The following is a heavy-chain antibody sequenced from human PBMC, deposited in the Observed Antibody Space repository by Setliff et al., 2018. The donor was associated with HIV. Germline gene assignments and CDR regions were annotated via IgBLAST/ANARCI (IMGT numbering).Heavy chain of an antibody. CDR1: GYPISSGYY. J-gene: IGHJ4*01. V-gene: IGHV4-38-2*02. CDR2: IYHTGST. CDR3: ARVQYHYVNNGDSYYFTH. Sequence: PSETLSLTCTVSGYPISSGYYWGWIRQSPGKGLEWIGEIYHTGSTNYSPSLKSRVTISVDKSKNQFSLRLNSVTATDTAVYYCARVQYHYVNNGDSYYFTHWGHGTLVTVSS. D-gene: IGHD3-10*02.